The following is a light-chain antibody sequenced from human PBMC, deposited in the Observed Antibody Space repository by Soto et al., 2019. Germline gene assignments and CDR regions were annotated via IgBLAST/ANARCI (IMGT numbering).Light chain of an antibody. CDR1: QTVSSTY. Sequence: ENVLTQSPGTLSLSPGERATLSCRASQTVSSTYLAWYQQKPGQAPRLLIYGASSRATDIPDRFSGTVSGTDFTLTISRLEPEDFAVYYCQQYGSSPITFGQGTRLEIK. CDR2: GAS. CDR3: QQYGSSPIT. V-gene: IGKV3-20*01. J-gene: IGKJ5*01.